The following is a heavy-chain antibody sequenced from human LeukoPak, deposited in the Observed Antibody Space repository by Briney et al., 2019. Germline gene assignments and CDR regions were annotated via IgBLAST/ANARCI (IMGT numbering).Heavy chain of an antibody. CDR3: AGAFGEVAAPFDY. V-gene: IGHV3-23*01. D-gene: IGHD2-15*01. J-gene: IGHJ4*02. CDR2: ISGSGGST. CDR1: GFTFSSYA. Sequence: GGSLRLSCAASGFTFSSYAMSWVRQAPGKGLEWVSAISGSGGSTYYADSVEGRFTISRDNSKNTLYLQMNSLRAEDTAVYYCAGAFGEVAAPFDYWGQGTLVTVSS.